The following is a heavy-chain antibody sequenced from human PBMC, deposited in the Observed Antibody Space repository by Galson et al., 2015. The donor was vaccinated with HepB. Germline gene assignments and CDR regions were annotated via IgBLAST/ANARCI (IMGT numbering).Heavy chain of an antibody. CDR2: IFYSGST. J-gene: IGHJ2*01. D-gene: IGHD2-15*01. Sequence: ETLSLTCTVSGGSIRNYYWGWIRQPPGKGLEWIGYIFYSGSTNYNPSFKSRLTISVEMSKNQFSLRLSSVTAADAALYFCARLGYAGGGRGQRPKEWFFDLWGRGTLVTVSS. CDR3: ARLGYAGGGRGQRPKEWFFDL. V-gene: IGHV4-59*08. CDR1: GGSIRNYY.